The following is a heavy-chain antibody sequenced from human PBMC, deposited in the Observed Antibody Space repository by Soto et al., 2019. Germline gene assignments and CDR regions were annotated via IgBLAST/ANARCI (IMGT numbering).Heavy chain of an antibody. V-gene: IGHV3-30*18. CDR1: GFTFSSYG. J-gene: IGHJ3*02. CDR2: ISYDGSNK. CDR3: AKVARDDAFDI. Sequence: PGGSLRLSCAASGFTFSSYGMHWVRQAPGKGLEWVAVISYDGSNKYYADSVKGRFTISRDNSKNTLYLQMNSLRAEDTAVYYCAKVARDDAFDIWGKGTMVTVSS. D-gene: IGHD2-21*02.